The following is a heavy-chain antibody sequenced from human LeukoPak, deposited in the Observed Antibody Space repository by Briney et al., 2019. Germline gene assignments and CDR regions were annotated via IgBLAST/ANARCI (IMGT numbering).Heavy chain of an antibody. D-gene: IGHD5-18*01. V-gene: IGHV3-23*01. CDR2: ISGSGGST. CDR1: GFTVSSNY. J-gene: IGHJ5*02. Sequence: PGGSLRLSCGASGFTVSSNYMSWVRQAPGKGLEWVSAISGSGGSTYYADSVKGRFTISRDNSKNTLYLQMNSLRAEDTAVYYCARYASSEFDPWGQGTLVTVSS. CDR3: ARYASSEFDP.